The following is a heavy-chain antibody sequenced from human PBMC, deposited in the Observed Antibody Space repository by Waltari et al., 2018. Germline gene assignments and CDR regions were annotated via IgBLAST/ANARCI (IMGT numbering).Heavy chain of an antibody. CDR2: IYYSGYT. J-gene: IGHJ4*02. Sequence: QVQLQESGPGLVKPSQTLSLTCTVSNASISSAAYYWSWIRQHPGKGLEWLGYIYYSGYTYYNPSLKSRITMSLDTSENQFSLNLRSVTAADTAVYYCVRISRGEPSTYFFDHWGQGTLVTVSS. V-gene: IGHV4-31*03. CDR1: NASISSAAYY. D-gene: IGHD3-16*01. CDR3: VRISRGEPSTYFFDH.